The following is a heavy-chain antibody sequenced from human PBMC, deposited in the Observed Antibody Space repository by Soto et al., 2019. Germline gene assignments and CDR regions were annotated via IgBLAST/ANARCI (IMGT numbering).Heavy chain of an antibody. CDR2: INPAGSVT. J-gene: IGHJ1*01. CDR3: AREVVVVTAIPALKYFQH. V-gene: IGHV1-46*03. D-gene: IGHD2-21*02. Sequence: ASVKVSCKASGISFINHYVHWVRQAPGQGPEWMGVINPAGSVTVYALKLQDRVTVTRDTSTSTVYMELSSLRSEDTAVYYCAREVVVVTAIPALKYFQHWGQGTLVTVSS. CDR1: GISFINHY.